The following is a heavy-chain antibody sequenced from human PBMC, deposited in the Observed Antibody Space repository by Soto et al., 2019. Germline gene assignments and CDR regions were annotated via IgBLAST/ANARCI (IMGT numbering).Heavy chain of an antibody. CDR2: IYRGSP. V-gene: IGHV4-61*01. CDR3: SRDQGLGAGYFAL. J-gene: IGHJ2*01. CDR1: GGSVSSGTYY. D-gene: IGHD7-27*01. Sequence: QVQLQESGPGQVKPSETLLLTCTVSGGSVSSGTYYWSWIRQPAGKGLEWMGYIYRGSPNYNPSLESRATISVATSRTQFSLMLSSVTAADTAVYYCSRDQGLGAGYFALWGRGTLVTVSS.